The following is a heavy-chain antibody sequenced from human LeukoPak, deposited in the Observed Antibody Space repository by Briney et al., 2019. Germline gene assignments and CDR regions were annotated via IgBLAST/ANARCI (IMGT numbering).Heavy chain of an antibody. CDR2: INPNSGGT. D-gene: IGHD3-22*01. J-gene: IGHJ5*02. Sequence: GASVKVSCKAFGYTFTGYYMHWVRQAPGQGLEWMGWINPNSGGTNYAQKFQGRVTMTRDTSISTAYMELSRLRSDDTAVYYCAREDYYDSSGYLNWFDPWGQGTLVTVSS. V-gene: IGHV1-2*02. CDR1: GYTFTGYY. CDR3: AREDYYDSSGYLNWFDP.